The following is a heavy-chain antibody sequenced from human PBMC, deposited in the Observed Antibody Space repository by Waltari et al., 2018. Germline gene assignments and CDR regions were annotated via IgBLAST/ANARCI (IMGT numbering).Heavy chain of an antibody. J-gene: IGHJ4*02. CDR1: GXSISTNGVA. V-gene: IGHV2-5*02. CDR3: APFSYXXSRLLDH. CDR2: VYWDDDK. Sequence: QXTLKESGPXLVKPTQTLTLTCSLSGXSISTNGVAVGWIRQPPGKSLESLSIVYWDDDKLYSPSLRXRITXTKXTYXXXVXLTMTNMXXXDTAXYFCAPFSYXXSRLLDHXGQGAPVTVXS. D-gene: IGHD1-26*01.